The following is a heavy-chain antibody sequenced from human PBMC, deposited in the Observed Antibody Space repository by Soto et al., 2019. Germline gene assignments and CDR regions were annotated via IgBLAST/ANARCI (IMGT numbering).Heavy chain of an antibody. J-gene: IGHJ6*02. CDR3: ARRLYGMDV. Sequence: PGESLKISCQGSGYSFTNSWIAWVRQMPGKGLEWMGIIYPGDSDTRYSPSFEGQVTISVDKSLSIAYLQWRSLKASDTAMYYCARRLYGMDVWGQGTTLTVSS. CDR1: GYSFTNSW. CDR2: IYPGDSDT. V-gene: IGHV5-51*01.